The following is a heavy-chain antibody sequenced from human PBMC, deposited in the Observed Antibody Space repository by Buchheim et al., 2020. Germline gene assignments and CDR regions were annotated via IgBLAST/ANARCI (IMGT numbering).Heavy chain of an antibody. CDR3: ARDVSYGANDY. D-gene: IGHD4-23*01. J-gene: IGHJ4*02. V-gene: IGHV3-33*01. CDR2: IWYDGSKE. CDR1: GYTFTSHG. Sequence: QVQLVESGGGVVQPGRSLRLSCIASGYTFTSHGMHWVRQAPGKGLEWVAAIWYDGSKEAYADSVKGRFTISRDISKNTLYLQLNSLRAEDTATYFCARDVSYGANDYWGRGTL.